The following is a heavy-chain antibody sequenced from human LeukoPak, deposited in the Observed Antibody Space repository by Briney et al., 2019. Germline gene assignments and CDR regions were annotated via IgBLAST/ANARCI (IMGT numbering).Heavy chain of an antibody. Sequence: PGGSLRLSCAASGFTFSSYAMSWVRQAPGKGLEWVSAISDSGGSTYYADSVKGRFTISRDNSKNTPYLQMNSLRAEDTAVYYCAKVVYSSGWYFDYWGQGALVTVSS. D-gene: IGHD6-19*01. V-gene: IGHV3-23*01. CDR2: ISDSGGST. CDR3: AKVVYSSGWYFDY. J-gene: IGHJ4*02. CDR1: GFTFSSYA.